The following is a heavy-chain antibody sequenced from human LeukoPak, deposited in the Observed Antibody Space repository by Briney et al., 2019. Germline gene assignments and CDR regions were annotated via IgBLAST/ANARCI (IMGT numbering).Heavy chain of an antibody. V-gene: IGHV4-59*12. D-gene: IGHD3-10*01. CDR2: IYYSGST. J-gene: IGHJ6*03. CDR1: GRSISSYY. CDR3: ARNARDYYGSGSPPYYYYYYMDV. Sequence: SETLSLTCNVSGRSISSYYWSCIPQPPGKRLEWIGYIYYSGSTHYNPPLKSRDTISVDTSKNQFSLKLSSVTAADTAVYYCARNARDYYGSGSPPYYYYYYMDVWGKGTTVTVSS.